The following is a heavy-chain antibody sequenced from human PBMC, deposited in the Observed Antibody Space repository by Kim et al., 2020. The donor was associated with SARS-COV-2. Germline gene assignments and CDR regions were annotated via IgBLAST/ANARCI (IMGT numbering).Heavy chain of an antibody. V-gene: IGHV3-11*06. Sequence: RFTISRDNAKNSLYLQMNSLRAEDTAVYYCAREGSYCSSTSCYVIGAFDIWGQGTMVTVSS. CDR3: AREGSYCSSTSCYVIGAFDI. J-gene: IGHJ3*02. D-gene: IGHD2-2*01.